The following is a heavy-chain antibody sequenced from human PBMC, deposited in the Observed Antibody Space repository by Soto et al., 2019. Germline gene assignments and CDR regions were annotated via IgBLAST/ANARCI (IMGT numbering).Heavy chain of an antibody. D-gene: IGHD3-9*01. J-gene: IGHJ4*02. CDR1: GGSISSYY. CDR2: IYYSGST. V-gene: IGHV4-59*08. CDR3: ARTYYDILAGYWAPFDY. Sequence: PSETLSLTCTVSGGSISSYYWSWIRQPPGKGLEWIGYIYYSGSTNYNPSLKSRVTISVDTSKNQFSLKLSSVTAADTAVYYCARTYYDILAGYWAPFDYWGQGTLVTVSS.